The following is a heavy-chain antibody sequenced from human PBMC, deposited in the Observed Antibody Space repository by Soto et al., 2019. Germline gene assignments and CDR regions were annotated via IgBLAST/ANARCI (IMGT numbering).Heavy chain of an antibody. CDR1: GGTFSSYA. CDR3: ARDLGIVVVPAANRAFDI. D-gene: IGHD2-2*03. Sequence: SVQVSCKPSGGTFSSYARSWVQQDTGQGLEWMGGMIPIFGTANYAQKFQGGARITAXXSTSTAYMELSSLRSEDTAVYYCARDLGIVVVPAANRAFDIWGQGTMVTVSS. CDR2: MIPIFGTA. J-gene: IGHJ3*02. V-gene: IGHV1-69*13.